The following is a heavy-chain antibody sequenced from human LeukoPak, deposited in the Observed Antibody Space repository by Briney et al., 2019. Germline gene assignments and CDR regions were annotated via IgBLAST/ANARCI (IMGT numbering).Heavy chain of an antibody. D-gene: IGHD4-23*01. CDR2: ISSDESNK. CDR1: GFNFGNFG. Sequence: GGSLRLSCKASGFNFGNFGMHWVRQAPGKGLEWVATISSDESNKYYGESVKGRFTISRDNAKNSLYLQMNSLRAEDTAVYYCARRTPLGYHYYMDVWGKGTTVTVSS. CDR3: ARRTPLGYHYYMDV. V-gene: IGHV3-33*05. J-gene: IGHJ6*03.